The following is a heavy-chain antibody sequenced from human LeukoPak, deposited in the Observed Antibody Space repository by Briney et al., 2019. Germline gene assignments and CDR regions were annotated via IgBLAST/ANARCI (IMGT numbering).Heavy chain of an antibody. CDR2: ISSNSIYI. CDR1: GFTFSSYS. D-gene: IGHD2-8*01. J-gene: IGHJ4*02. V-gene: IGHV3-21*06. Sequence: GGSLRLSCAASGFTFSSYSMNWVRQAPGKGLEWVSSISSNSIYIYYAGSVEGRFTISRDNAKNSLYLQMNSLRAEDTAVYYCARDLTSGPTRHDYWGQETLVTVSS. CDR3: ARDLTSGPTRHDY.